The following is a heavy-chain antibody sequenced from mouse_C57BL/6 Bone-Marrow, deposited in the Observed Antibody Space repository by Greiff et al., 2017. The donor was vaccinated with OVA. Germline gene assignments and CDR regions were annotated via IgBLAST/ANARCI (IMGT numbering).Heavy chain of an antibody. CDR2: LYPRSGNT. D-gene: IGHD1-1*01. CDR1: GYTFTSYG. CDR3: AKALYYYGSSPYYFDY. V-gene: IGHV1-81*01. Sequence: VQLQQSGAELARPGASVKLSCKASGYTFTSYGISWVKQRTGQGLEWIGELYPRSGNTYYNEKFKGKATLTADKSSSTAYRALRSLTAEDSAVYFFAKALYYYGSSPYYFDYWGQGTTLTVSS. J-gene: IGHJ2*01.